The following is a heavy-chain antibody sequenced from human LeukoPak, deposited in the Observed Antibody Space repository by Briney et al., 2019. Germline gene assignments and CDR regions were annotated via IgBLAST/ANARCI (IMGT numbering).Heavy chain of an antibody. CDR2: VSGGST. D-gene: IGHD6-19*01. CDR3: AKRAVAEYYFDY. V-gene: IGHV3-23*01. Sequence: GGSLRLSCAASGFTFSSYVMTWVRQAPGKGLEWVSVVSGGSTFYADSVKGRFTIPRDNSKNTLYLQMNSLRAEGTAVYYCAKRAVAEYYFDYWGQGTLVTVSS. J-gene: IGHJ4*02. CDR1: GFTFSSYV.